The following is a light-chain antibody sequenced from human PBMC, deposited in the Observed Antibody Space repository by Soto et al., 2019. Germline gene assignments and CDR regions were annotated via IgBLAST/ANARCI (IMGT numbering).Light chain of an antibody. CDR3: QQFDTYPLT. Sequence: AIQLTQSPSSLSASVGDRVTITCRASQGIGSSTFAWYQQKAGKAPTLLIYDVSNLQRGVPTRFSGSGSGTDFSLTISSLQPEDFTTYYCQQFDTYPLTFGQGTRWRL. V-gene: IGKV1-13*02. J-gene: IGKJ5*01. CDR1: QGIGSST. CDR2: DVS.